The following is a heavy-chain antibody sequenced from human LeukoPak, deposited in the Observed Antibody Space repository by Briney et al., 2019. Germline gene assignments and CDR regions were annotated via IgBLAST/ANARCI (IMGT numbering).Heavy chain of an antibody. CDR2: ISASGSSS. D-gene: IGHD2/OR15-2a*01. J-gene: IGHJ5*02. CDR3: AREVGDIGIVPSSIAYWFDP. V-gene: IGHV3-23*01. CDR1: GFTFSTFG. Sequence: GGSLRLSCAASGFTFSTFGISWVRQAPGRGLEWVSAISASGSSSYYADSVQGRFTISRDNSKNTLHLEMSGLRVEDTAVYYCAREVGDIGIVPSSIAYWFDPWGQGSLVTVSS.